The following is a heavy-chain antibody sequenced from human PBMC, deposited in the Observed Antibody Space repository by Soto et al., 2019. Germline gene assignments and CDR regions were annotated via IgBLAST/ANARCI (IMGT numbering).Heavy chain of an antibody. CDR2: ISYDGSNK. CDR1: GFTFSSYA. Sequence: QVQLVESGGGVVQPGRSLRLSCAASGFTFSSYAMHWVRQAPGKGLEWVAVISYDGSNKYYADSVKGRFTISRDNSKNTLYLQMNSLRAEDTAVYYCARDSRLGQRFDSWGQGTLVTVSS. D-gene: IGHD1-1*01. CDR3: ARDSRLGQRFDS. V-gene: IGHV3-30-3*01. J-gene: IGHJ4*02.